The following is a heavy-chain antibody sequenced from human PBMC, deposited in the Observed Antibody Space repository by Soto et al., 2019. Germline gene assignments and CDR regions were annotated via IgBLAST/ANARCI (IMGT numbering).Heavy chain of an antibody. J-gene: IGHJ4*02. CDR3: AKGDYYDSSGRGFDY. Sequence: GGSLRLSCAASGFTFSSYGMHWVRQAPGKGLEWVAVISYDGSNKYYADSVKGRFTIPRDNSKNTLYLQMNSLRAEDTAVYYCAKGDYYDSSGRGFDYWGQGTLVTVSS. CDR2: ISYDGSNK. V-gene: IGHV3-30*18. D-gene: IGHD3-22*01. CDR1: GFTFSSYG.